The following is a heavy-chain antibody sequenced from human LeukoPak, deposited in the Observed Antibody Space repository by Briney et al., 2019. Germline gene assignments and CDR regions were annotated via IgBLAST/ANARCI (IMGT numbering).Heavy chain of an antibody. V-gene: IGHV3-30*18. CDR1: GFTFNNYG. J-gene: IGHJ4*02. D-gene: IGHD6-13*01. CDR3: AKLPAAGNY. CDR2: ISYDGSNK. Sequence: GKSLRLSCAASGFTFNNYGMHWVRQAPGKGLEWVAVISYDGSNKYYADSVKGRFTISRDNSKNTLYLQMNSLRAEDTAVYYCAKLPAAGNYWGQGTLVTVSS.